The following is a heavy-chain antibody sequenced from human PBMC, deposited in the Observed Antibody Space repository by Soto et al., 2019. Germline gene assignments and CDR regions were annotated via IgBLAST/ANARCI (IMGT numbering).Heavy chain of an antibody. CDR2: INPNSGGT. CDR3: ARDLYSSGWPLPLVEYYYYGMDG. CDR1: GYTFTGYY. J-gene: IGHJ6*02. V-gene: IGHV1-2*04. Sequence: GASVKVSCKASGYTFTGYYMHWVRQAPGHGLEWMGWINPNSGGTNYAQKFQGWVTMTRDTSISTAYMELSRLRSDDTAVYYCARDLYSSGWPLPLVEYYYYGMDGWGQGTTVTVSS. D-gene: IGHD6-19*01.